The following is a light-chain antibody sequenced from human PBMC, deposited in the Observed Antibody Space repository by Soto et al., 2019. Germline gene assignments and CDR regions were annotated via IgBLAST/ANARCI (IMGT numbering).Light chain of an antibody. CDR2: AAS. V-gene: IGKV3-11*01. Sequence: EIVMTQSPGTLSLSPGERATLSCRASQSVSSYYLAWYQQKPGQAPRLLIYAASSRATGIPARFSGSGSGTDFTLTISSLEPEDFAVYFCQHRAGWPPALTFGGGTKVDIK. CDR1: QSVSSY. CDR3: QHRAGWPPALT. J-gene: IGKJ4*01.